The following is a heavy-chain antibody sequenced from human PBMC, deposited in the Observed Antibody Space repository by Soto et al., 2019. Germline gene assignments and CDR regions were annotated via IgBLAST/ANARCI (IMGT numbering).Heavy chain of an antibody. CDR1: GFTFGDYA. V-gene: IGHV3-49*03. CDR2: IRSKAYGGTT. J-gene: IGHJ3*02. D-gene: IGHD6-19*01. Sequence: GGSLRLSCTASGFTFGDYAMSWFRQAPGKGLEWVGFIRSKAYGGTTEYAASVKGRFTISRDDSKSIAYLQMNSLKTEDTAVYYCTRDGRPGIAVAGSPPDAFDIWGQGTMVTVSS. CDR3: TRDGRPGIAVAGSPPDAFDI.